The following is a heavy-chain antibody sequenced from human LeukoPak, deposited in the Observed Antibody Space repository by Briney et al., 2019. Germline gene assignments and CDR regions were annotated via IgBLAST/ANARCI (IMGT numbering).Heavy chain of an antibody. D-gene: IGHD5-18*01. CDR2: ISSSSTYI. CDR3: ARGRGYSYGLLRGTSHAFDI. Sequence: TGGSLRLSCAASGFTFSSYSMNWVRQAPGERLEWVSSISSSSTYIYYADSVKGRFTISRDDAKNSLFLQMNSLRAEDTAVYYCARGRGYSYGLLRGTSHAFDIWGQGTMVTVSS. J-gene: IGHJ3*02. CDR1: GFTFSSYS. V-gene: IGHV3-21*01.